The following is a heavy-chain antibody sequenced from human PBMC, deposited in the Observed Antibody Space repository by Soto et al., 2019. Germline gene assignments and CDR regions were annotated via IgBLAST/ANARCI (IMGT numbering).Heavy chain of an antibody. D-gene: IGHD6-13*01. V-gene: IGHV4-59*12. Sequence: SETLSLTCAVSGGSMSFYSWSWIRQPPGKGLEWIGYIHHSGDTDYNPSLKSRVTISVDRPQNQLSLKLTSVTTADTAVYYCARGRARSYSSSWYKDVWGQGSLVTGSS. CDR1: GGSMSFYS. CDR2: IHHSGDT. CDR3: ARGRARSYSSSWYKDV. J-gene: IGHJ4*02.